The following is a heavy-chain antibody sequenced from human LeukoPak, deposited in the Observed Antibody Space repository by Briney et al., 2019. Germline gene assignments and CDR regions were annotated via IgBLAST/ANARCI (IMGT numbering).Heavy chain of an antibody. CDR3: GRDSSSGGSCYSCYFDY. CDR2: ISSSSSYI. V-gene: IGHV3-21*01. Sequence: GGSLRLSCAASGFTFSSYSMNWVRQAPGKGLEWVSSISSSSSYIYYADSVKGRFTISRDNAKNSLYLQMNSLRAEDTAVYYCGRDSSSGGSCYSCYFDYWGQGTLVTVSS. J-gene: IGHJ4*02. CDR1: GFTFSSYS. D-gene: IGHD2-15*01.